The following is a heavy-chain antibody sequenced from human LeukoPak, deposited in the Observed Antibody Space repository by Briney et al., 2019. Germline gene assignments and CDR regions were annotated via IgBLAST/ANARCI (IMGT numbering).Heavy chain of an antibody. V-gene: IGHV3-30-3*01. CDR2: ISYDGSNK. J-gene: IGHJ4*02. Sequence: QPGGSLRLSCAASGFTFSSYAMHWVRQAPGKGLEWVAVISYDGSNKYYADSVKGRFTISRDNSKNTLYLQMNSLRAEDTAVYYCARSRILTGYYIQFDYWGQGTLVTVSS. CDR1: GFTFSSYA. CDR3: ARSRILTGYYIQFDY. D-gene: IGHD3-9*01.